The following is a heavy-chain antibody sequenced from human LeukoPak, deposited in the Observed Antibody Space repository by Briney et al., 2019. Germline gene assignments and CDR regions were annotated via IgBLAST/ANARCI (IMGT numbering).Heavy chain of an antibody. Sequence: SETLSLTCAVYGGSFSGYYWSWIRQPPGKGLEWIGEINRSGSTNYNPSLKSRVTISVDTSKNQFSLKLSSVTAADTAVYYCARGLHGYYDSSGYYYRSWYFDLWGRGTLVTVSS. CDR2: INRSGST. CDR3: ARGLHGYYDSSGYYYRSWYFDL. V-gene: IGHV4-34*01. D-gene: IGHD3-22*01. CDR1: GGSFSGYY. J-gene: IGHJ2*01.